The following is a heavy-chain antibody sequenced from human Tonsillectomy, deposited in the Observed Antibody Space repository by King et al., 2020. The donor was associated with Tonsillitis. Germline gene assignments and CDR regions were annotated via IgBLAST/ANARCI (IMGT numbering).Heavy chain of an antibody. CDR2: ISYDGSNK. CDR3: ARGAELLWFGDYFDY. J-gene: IGHJ4*02. CDR1: EFTFSSYG. Sequence: VQLVESGGGVVQPGRSLRLSCAASEFTFSSYGMHWVRQAPGKGLEWVAVISYDGSNKYYADSVKGRFTISRDNSKNTLYLQMNSLRAEDTAVYYCARGAELLWFGDYFDYWGQGTLVTVSS. V-gene: IGHV3-33*05. D-gene: IGHD3-10*01.